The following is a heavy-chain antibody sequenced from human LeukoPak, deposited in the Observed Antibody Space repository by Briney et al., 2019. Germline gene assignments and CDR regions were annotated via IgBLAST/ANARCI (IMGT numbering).Heavy chain of an antibody. CDR3: ARNKWGDYTGSDY. Sequence: GGSLRLSCAVSGFTVSSNYMSWVRQVPGKGLEWVSIIYSDGRTYYADSVKGRFTVSRDNSKNTLYLQMNSLRAEDTAVYYCARNKWGDYTGSDYWGQGTLVTVSS. CDR2: IYSDGRT. CDR1: GFTVSSNY. J-gene: IGHJ4*02. D-gene: IGHD4-17*01. V-gene: IGHV3-53*01.